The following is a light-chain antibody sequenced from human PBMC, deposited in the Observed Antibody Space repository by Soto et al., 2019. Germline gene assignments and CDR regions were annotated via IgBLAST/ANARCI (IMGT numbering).Light chain of an antibody. CDR2: RNN. J-gene: IGLJ3*02. CDR1: TSNLGSNF. CDR3: ASWDDSLSGVV. Sequence: QAVVTQPPSASGTPGQRVTISCSGSTSNLGSNFIYWYQQLPGAAPKLLISRNNQRPSGAPDRFSGSKSGTSASLAISGLRSEDEAVYHCASWDDSLSGVVFGGGTKVTVL. V-gene: IGLV1-47*01.